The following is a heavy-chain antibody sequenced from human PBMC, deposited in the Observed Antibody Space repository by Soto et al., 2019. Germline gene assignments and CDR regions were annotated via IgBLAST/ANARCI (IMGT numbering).Heavy chain of an antibody. J-gene: IGHJ4*02. Sequence: HPGGSLRLSCAASGFTFSSYWMSWVRQAPGKGLEWVANIKQDGSEKYYVDSVKGRFTISRDNAKNSLYLQMNSLRAEDTAVYYCARAVATIDIKAYYFDYWGQGTLVTVSS. CDR2: IKQDGSEK. D-gene: IGHD5-12*01. V-gene: IGHV3-7*01. CDR1: GFTFSSYW. CDR3: ARAVATIDIKAYYFDY.